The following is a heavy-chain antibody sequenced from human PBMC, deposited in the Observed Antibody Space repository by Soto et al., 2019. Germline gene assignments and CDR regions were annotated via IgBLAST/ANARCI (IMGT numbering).Heavy chain of an antibody. CDR2: ISAYNGNT. D-gene: IGHD3-3*01. Sequence: ASVKVSCKASGYTFTSYGISWVRQAPGQGLEWMGWISAYNGNTNYAQKLQGRVTMTTDTSTSTAYMELRSLRSDDTAVYYCARLITRRLRFLEWGLNWFDPWGQGTLVTVSS. CDR3: ARLITRRLRFLEWGLNWFDP. J-gene: IGHJ5*02. V-gene: IGHV1-18*01. CDR1: GYTFTSYG.